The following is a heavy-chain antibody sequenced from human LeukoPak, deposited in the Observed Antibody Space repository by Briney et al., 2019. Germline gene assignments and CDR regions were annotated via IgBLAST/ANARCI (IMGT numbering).Heavy chain of an antibody. J-gene: IGHJ5*02. CDR2: IYYSGST. V-gene: IGHV4-59*01. D-gene: IGHD4-17*01. Sequence: PSETLSLTCTVSGGSISSYYWSWIRQPPGGGLEWIGYIYYSGSTNYNPSLKSRVTISVDTSKNQFSLKLSSVTAADTAVYYCARGPRTTVTSFDPWGQGTLVTVSS. CDR3: ARGPRTTVTSFDP. CDR1: GGSISSYY.